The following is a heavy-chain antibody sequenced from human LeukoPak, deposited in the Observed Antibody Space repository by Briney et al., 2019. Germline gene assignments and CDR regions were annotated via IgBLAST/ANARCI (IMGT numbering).Heavy chain of an antibody. CDR1: GFTFSSYA. D-gene: IGHD5-12*01. CDR3: ARGSTGYAFDY. CDR2: ISYDGSNK. J-gene: IGHJ4*02. Sequence: GGSLRLSCAASGFTFSSYAMHWVRQAPDKGLEWVAVISYDGSNKYYADSVKGRFTISRDNSKNTLYLQMNSLRAEDTAVYYCARGSTGYAFDYWGQGTLVTVSS. V-gene: IGHV3-30-3*01.